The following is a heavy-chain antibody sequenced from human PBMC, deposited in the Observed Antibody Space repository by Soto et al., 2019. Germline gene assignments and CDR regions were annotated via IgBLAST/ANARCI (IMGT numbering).Heavy chain of an antibody. D-gene: IGHD1-26*01. J-gene: IGHJ6*02. CDR3: STDIGIYGLDI. V-gene: IGHV3-15*01. CDR1: RFSCTNAW. Sequence: EVQLVESGLGFVQPGGSLRLSCVASRFSCTNAWMSWVRQAQGKGPEWVGRIKSKTDGGTADYAAPVKGRFTISRDDSQNTLYLHMDSLKTEDTALYHCSTDIGIYGLDIWGQGTTVTVSS. CDR2: IKSKTDGGTA.